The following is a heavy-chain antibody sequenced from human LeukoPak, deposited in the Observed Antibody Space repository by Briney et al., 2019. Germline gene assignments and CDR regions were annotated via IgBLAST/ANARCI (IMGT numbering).Heavy chain of an antibody. V-gene: IGHV3-23*01. J-gene: IGHJ4*02. CDR2: IGATGTTT. CDR3: ARMSIAARHGDY. D-gene: IGHD6-6*01. CDR1: GFTFTSYA. Sequence: GGSLRLSCAASGFTFTSYAMSWVRQAPGKGLEWVSVIGATGTTTYYADSVKGRFTISRDTSKNTLYLQMNSLRAEDTAVYYCARMSIAARHGDYWGQGTLVTVSS.